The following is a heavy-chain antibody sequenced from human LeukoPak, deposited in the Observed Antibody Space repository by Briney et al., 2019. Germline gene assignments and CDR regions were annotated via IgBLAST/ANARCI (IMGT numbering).Heavy chain of an antibody. CDR2: IYYSGST. V-gene: IGHV4-31*03. D-gene: IGHD1-26*01. J-gene: IGHJ4*02. CDR1: GGSISSGGYY. CDR3: ARDSGSYCFDY. Sequence: PSETLSLTCTVSGGSISSGGYYWSWLRQHPGKVLEWIGYIYYSGSTYYNPSLKSRVTISVDTSKNQFSLKLSSVTAADTAVYYCARDSGSYCFDYWGQGTLVTVSS.